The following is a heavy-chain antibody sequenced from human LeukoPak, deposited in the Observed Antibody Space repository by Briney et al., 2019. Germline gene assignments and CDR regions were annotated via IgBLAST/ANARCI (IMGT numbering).Heavy chain of an antibody. CDR1: GGSFSGYY. D-gene: IGHD3-10*01. Sequence: SETLSLTCAVYGGSFSGYYWSWIRQPPGKGLEWIGSIYHSGSTYYNPSLKSRVTISVDTSKNQFSLKLSSVTAADTAVYYCARGLTMVRGDAFDIWGQGTMVTVSS. J-gene: IGHJ3*02. CDR2: IYHSGST. V-gene: IGHV4-34*01. CDR3: ARGLTMVRGDAFDI.